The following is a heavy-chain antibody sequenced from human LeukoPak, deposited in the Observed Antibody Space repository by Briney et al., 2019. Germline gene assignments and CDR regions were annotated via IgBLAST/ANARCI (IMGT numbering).Heavy chain of an antibody. D-gene: IGHD2-21*01. CDR2: IRYDGSDS. Sequence: GGSLRLSCSAFGFTFGDYAFHWVRQAPGKGLEWLAFIRYDGSDSYYADSVKGRFTISRDNSKKTLYLQVDSLRTEDTAFYYCALIGVVIPPDTYDVWGQGTLVTVS. J-gene: IGHJ3*01. CDR1: GFTFGDYA. CDR3: ALIGVVIPPDTYDV. V-gene: IGHV3-30*02.